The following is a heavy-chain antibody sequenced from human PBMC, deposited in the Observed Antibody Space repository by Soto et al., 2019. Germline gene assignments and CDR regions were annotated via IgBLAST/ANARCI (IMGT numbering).Heavy chain of an antibody. CDR1: EYTFTTFA. V-gene: IGHV1-3*01. CDR3: ARGFIGAYYYYDGMDV. CDR2: INAANGNT. Sequence: QVQLVQSGAEVKKPGASVKVSCKASEYTFTTFAMHWVRQAPGQRLEWMGWINAANGNTKYSQNFQGRVTITRDTSASTAYMELSSLRSEDTAVYCCARGFIGAYYYYDGMDVWGQGTTVTVSS. J-gene: IGHJ6*02. D-gene: IGHD1-26*01.